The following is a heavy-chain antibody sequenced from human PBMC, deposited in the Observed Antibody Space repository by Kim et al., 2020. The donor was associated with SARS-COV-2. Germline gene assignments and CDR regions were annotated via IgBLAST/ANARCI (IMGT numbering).Heavy chain of an antibody. D-gene: IGHD2-15*01. CDR3: ARGVGVVAATREYYYYYGMYV. V-gene: IGHV1-69*13. CDR1: GGTFSSYA. Sequence: SVKVSCKASGGTFSSYAISWVRQAPGQGLEWMGGIIPIFGTANYAQKFQGRVTITADESTSTAYMELSSLRSEDTAVYYCARGVGVVAATREYYYYYGMYVWGQGTTVTVSS. J-gene: IGHJ6*02. CDR2: IIPIFGTA.